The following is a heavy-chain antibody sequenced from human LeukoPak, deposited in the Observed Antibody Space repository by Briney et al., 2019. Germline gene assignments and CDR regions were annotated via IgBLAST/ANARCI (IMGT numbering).Heavy chain of an antibody. CDR1: GFTFSSYA. CDR3: AKDPYYYGSGSYYKG. CDR2: ISGSGGST. J-gene: IGHJ4*02. Sequence: GGSLRLSCAASGFTFSSYAMSWVRQAPGKGLEWVSAISGSGGSTCYADSVKGRFTISRDNSKNTLYLQMNSLRAEDTAVYYCAKDPYYYGSGSYYKGGGQGTLVTVSS. D-gene: IGHD3-10*01. V-gene: IGHV3-23*01.